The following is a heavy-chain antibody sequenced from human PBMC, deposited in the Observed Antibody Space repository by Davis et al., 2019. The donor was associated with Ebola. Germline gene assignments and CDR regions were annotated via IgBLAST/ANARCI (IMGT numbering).Heavy chain of an antibody. CDR1: GGSFSGYY. CDR3: ARPITMVQGVANAFDI. Sequence: SETLSLTCAVYGGSFSGYYWSWIRQPPGKGLEWMGEINHGGSTNYNPSFKSRVTISVDTSKNQFSLKLSSVTAADTAVYYCARPITMVQGVANAFDIWGQGTMVTVSS. V-gene: IGHV4-34*01. CDR2: INHGGST. J-gene: IGHJ3*02. D-gene: IGHD3-10*01.